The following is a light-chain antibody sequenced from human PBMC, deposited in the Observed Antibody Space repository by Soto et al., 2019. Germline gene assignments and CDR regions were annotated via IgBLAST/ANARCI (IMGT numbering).Light chain of an antibody. CDR3: QQYDNWPPRNT. CDR1: QSVSSN. Sequence: EIVMTQSPATLSVSPGERATLSCRASQSVSSNLAWYQQKPGQAPRLLIYDASTRATGIPARFSGSGSGTEFTPTISGLQSEDFAVYYCQQYDNWPPRNTFGQGTKLEIK. J-gene: IGKJ2*01. CDR2: DAS. V-gene: IGKV3-15*01.